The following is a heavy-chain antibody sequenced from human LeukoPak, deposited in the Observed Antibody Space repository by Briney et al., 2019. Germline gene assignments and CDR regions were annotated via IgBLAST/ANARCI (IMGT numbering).Heavy chain of an antibody. D-gene: IGHD5-18*01. Sequence: ASVNVSCKASGYTYTSYYMHWVRQAPGQGREWMGIINPSGGSTSYAQKFQGRVTMTRDTSTSTVNMELSSLRSEDTAVYYCARGSNVQLWLIDWGQGTLVAVSS. CDR1: GYTYTSYY. V-gene: IGHV1-46*01. J-gene: IGHJ4*02. CDR3: ARGSNVQLWLID. CDR2: INPSGGST.